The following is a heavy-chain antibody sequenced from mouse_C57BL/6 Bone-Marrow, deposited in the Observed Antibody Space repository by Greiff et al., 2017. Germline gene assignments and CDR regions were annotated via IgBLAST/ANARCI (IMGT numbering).Heavy chain of an antibody. Sequence: QVQLQQSGPGLVAPSQSLSITCTVSGFSLTGYGVNWVRQPPGKGLEWLGMIWGDGSTDYNSALKSRLSISKDNSKSQVFLKMNSLQTDDTARYYCARELGHYAMDYWGRGTSVTVSS. V-gene: IGHV2-6-7*01. J-gene: IGHJ4*01. D-gene: IGHD3-1*01. CDR3: ARELGHYAMDY. CDR2: IWGDGST. CDR1: GFSLTGYG.